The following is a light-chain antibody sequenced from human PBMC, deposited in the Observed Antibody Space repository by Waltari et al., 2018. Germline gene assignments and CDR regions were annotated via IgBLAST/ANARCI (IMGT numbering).Light chain of an antibody. Sequence: QSALTQPASVSGSPGQSLTISCTGTSSDAGGYNYVSWYQQHPGKAPKLMIFDVSKRPSGVSNRFSGSKSGSTASLTISGLQAEDEADFYCNSYTSSSTWVFGGGTKLTVL. CDR2: DVS. J-gene: IGLJ3*02. CDR3: NSYTSSSTWV. V-gene: IGLV2-14*01. CDR1: SSDAGGYNY.